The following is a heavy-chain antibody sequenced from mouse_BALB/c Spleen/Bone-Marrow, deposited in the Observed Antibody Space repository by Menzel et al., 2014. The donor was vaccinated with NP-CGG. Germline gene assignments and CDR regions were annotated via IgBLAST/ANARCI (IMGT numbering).Heavy chain of an antibody. D-gene: IGHD1-1*01. V-gene: IGHV1S81*02. CDR1: GYTFTSYY. CDR2: INPSNVDT. J-gene: IGHJ4*01. Sequence: VQLQQSGAELVKPGASVKLSCKASGYTFTSYYMFWVEQRPGQGLEWIGEINPSNVDTNFNEKFKSKATLTEDKYSNAAYMQLSSLTSEDSAVYYCSRGYYGSTYYYAMEYWGQGTSVTVSS. CDR3: SRGYYGSTYYYAMEY.